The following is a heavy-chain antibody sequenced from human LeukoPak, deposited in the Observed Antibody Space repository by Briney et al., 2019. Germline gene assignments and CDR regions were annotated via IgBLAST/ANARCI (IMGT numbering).Heavy chain of an antibody. V-gene: IGHV3-23*01. Sequence: GGSLRLSCAASGFTFSSYGMTWVRQAPGKGLEWVSVISGSGGSTNYADSVKGRFTISRDDSKNTLYLEMNSLRAEDTALYYCAKDRGRAVAGSEFDYWGQGTLVTVSS. J-gene: IGHJ4*02. CDR2: ISGSGGST. D-gene: IGHD6-19*01. CDR1: GFTFSSYG. CDR3: AKDRGRAVAGSEFDY.